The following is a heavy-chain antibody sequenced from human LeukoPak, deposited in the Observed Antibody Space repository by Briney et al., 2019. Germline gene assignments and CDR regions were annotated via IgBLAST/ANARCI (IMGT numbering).Heavy chain of an antibody. CDR3: AKDLAHKPYDILTGGAIQYYYYGMDV. D-gene: IGHD3-9*01. CDR1: GFTFSSYA. CDR2: ISGSGGST. Sequence: PGRSLRLSCAASGFTFSSYAMSWVRQAPGKGLEWVSAISGSGGSTYYADSVKGRFTISRDNSKNTLYLQMNSQRAEDTAVYYCAKDLAHKPYDILTGGAIQYYYYGMDVWGQGTTVTVSS. V-gene: IGHV3-23*01. J-gene: IGHJ6*02.